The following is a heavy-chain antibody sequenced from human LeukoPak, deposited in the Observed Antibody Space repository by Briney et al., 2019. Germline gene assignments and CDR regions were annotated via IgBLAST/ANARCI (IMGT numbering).Heavy chain of an antibody. CDR1: GFTFSSYE. Sequence: GGSLRLSCAASGFTFSSYEMNWVRQAPGKGLEWVSYISSSGSTIYYADFVKGRFTISRDNAKNSLYLQMNSLRAEDTAVYYCARTVPDHDAFDIWGQGTMVTVSS. D-gene: IGHD4-11*01. V-gene: IGHV3-48*03. J-gene: IGHJ3*02. CDR3: ARTVPDHDAFDI. CDR2: ISSSGSTI.